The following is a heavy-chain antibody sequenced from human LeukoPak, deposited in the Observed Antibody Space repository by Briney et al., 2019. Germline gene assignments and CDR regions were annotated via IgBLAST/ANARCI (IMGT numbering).Heavy chain of an antibody. V-gene: IGHV3-21*01. Sequence: GGSLRLSCAASGFTFSSYSMNWVRQAPGKGLEWVSSISSSSSYIHYADSVKGRFTISRDNAKNSLYLQMNSLRAEDTAVYYCARPTNYYYGSGSYDLDVWGQGTTVTVSS. J-gene: IGHJ6*02. CDR1: GFTFSSYS. D-gene: IGHD3-10*01. CDR3: ARPTNYYYGSGSYDLDV. CDR2: ISSSSSYI.